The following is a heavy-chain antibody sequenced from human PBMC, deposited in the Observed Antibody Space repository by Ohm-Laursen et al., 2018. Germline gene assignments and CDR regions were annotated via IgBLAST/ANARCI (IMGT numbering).Heavy chain of an antibody. J-gene: IGHJ4*02. Sequence: SETLSLTCSVSSGSISSYYWSWIRQPAGKGLEWIGRINISGTNYNPSPKSQVTISEDTSKNQFSLKLSSVTAADTAVYYCARLRPAKDYYDSRGFFFDYWGQGTLVTVSS. D-gene: IGHD3-22*01. CDR3: ARLRPAKDYYDSRGFFFDY. V-gene: IGHV4-4*07. CDR1: SGSISSYY. CDR2: INISGT.